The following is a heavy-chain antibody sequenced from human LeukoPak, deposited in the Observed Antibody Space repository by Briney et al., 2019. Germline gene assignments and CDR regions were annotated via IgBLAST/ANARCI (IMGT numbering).Heavy chain of an antibody. CDR1: GFTFSSYA. J-gene: IGHJ4*02. CDR3: ARRDIVVIVSASDY. CDR2: ISGSGGST. D-gene: IGHD2-15*01. V-gene: IGHV3-23*01. Sequence: GGSLRLSCAASGFTFSSYAMSWVRQAPGKGLEWVSAISGSGGSTYYADSVKGRFTISRDNSKNTVYLQMNSLRVDDTAVYYCARRDIVVIVSASDYWGQGTLVTVSS.